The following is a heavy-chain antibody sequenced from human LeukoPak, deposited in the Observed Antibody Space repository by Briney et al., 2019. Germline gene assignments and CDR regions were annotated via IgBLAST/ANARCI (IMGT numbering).Heavy chain of an antibody. CDR1: GFTFSSYG. D-gene: IGHD3-10*01. V-gene: IGHV3-30*02. J-gene: IGHJ3*02. Sequence: GGSLRLSCAASGFTFSSYGMHWVRQAPGKGLEWVSFIRYDGSNEYYADSVRGRFTISRDNAKNSLYLQMNSLRAEDTAVYYCARDPYYYDSGSFAAFDIWGQGTMVTVSS. CDR3: ARDPYYYDSGSFAAFDI. CDR2: IRYDGSNE.